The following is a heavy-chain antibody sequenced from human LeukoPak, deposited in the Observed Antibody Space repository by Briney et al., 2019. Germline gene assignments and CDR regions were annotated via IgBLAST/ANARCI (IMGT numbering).Heavy chain of an antibody. D-gene: IGHD1-14*01. CDR1: GYTFTSYG. CDR2: INPDSGGS. V-gene: IGHV1-2*02. Sequence: GASVKVSCKASGYTFTSYGINWVRLAPGQGPEWMGWINPDSGGSEYGQKFQGRVTFTSDTSSTTIYMEVRSLKSDDTAVYYCARDMTGGIWARATSFDHWGQGTLVTVSS. J-gene: IGHJ4*02. CDR3: ARDMTGGIWARATSFDH.